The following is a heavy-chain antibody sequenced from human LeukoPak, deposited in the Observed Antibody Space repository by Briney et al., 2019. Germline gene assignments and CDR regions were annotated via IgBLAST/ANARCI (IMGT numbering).Heavy chain of an antibody. CDR1: GFSFRTYA. CDR2: ISGSGGNP. J-gene: IGHJ4*02. CDR3: AKGEGAAATPSAFDH. D-gene: IGHD2-2*01. V-gene: IGHV3-23*01. Sequence: GGSLRLSCAASGFSFRTYAMSWVRQSPGTGLEWVSVISGSGGNPNYADSVKGRFTISRDNSKNRLYLQMNSLRVEDTAVYYCAKGEGAAATPSAFDHWGQGTLVTVSS.